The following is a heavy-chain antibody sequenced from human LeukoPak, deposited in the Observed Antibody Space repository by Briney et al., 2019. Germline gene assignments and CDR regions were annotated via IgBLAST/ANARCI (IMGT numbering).Heavy chain of an antibody. CDR2: IYYSGST. J-gene: IGHJ4*02. D-gene: IGHD3-22*01. Sequence: PETLSLTCTVTGGSISSYYWSWIRQPPGKGLEWIGYIYYSGSTNYNPSLKSRVTISVDTSKNQFSLKLSSVTAADTAVYYCAGTYYDSSGYVGYWGQGTLVTVSS. V-gene: IGHV4-59*01. CDR3: AGTYYDSSGYVGY. CDR1: GGSISSYY.